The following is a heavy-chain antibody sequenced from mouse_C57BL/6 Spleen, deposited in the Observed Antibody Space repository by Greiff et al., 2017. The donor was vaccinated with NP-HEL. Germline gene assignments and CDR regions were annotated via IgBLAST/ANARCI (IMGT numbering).Heavy chain of an antibody. V-gene: IGHV3-6*01. Sequence: EVQLQESGPGLVKPSQSLSLTCSVTGYSITSGYYWNWIRQFPGNKLEWMGYISYDGSNNYNPSLKNRISITRDTSKNQFFLKLNSVTTEDTATYYCARAGSSYSYYFDYWGQGTTLTVSS. CDR2: ISYDGSN. CDR1: GYSITSGYY. CDR3: ARAGSSYSYYFDY. D-gene: IGHD1-1*01. J-gene: IGHJ2*01.